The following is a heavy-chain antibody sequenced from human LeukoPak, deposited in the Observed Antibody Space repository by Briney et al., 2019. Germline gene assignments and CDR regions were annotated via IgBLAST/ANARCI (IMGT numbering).Heavy chain of an antibody. Sequence: SETLSLACAVSGTSISPYYWSWIRQPPGKGLEWVGYIYYSGSTNYNPSLKSRVTISIDTSENQVSLILRSVTAADTAVYYCAREVGDSDSDNWFDPWGQGTLVTVSS. V-gene: IGHV4-59*01. CDR1: GTSISPYY. CDR3: AREVGDSDSDNWFDP. CDR2: IYYSGST. J-gene: IGHJ5*02. D-gene: IGHD2-21*02.